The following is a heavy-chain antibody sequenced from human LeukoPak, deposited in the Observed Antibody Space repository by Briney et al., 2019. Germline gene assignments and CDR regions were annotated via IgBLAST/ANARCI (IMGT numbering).Heavy chain of an antibody. CDR2: IKQDGSEK. Sequence: GGSLRLSCAASGFTFSSYWMSWVRQAPGKGLEWVANIKQDGSEKYYVDSVKGRFTISRDNAKNSLYLQMNSLRAEDTAVYCCAREGSGWYKDFDYWGQGTLVTVSS. CDR1: GFTFSSYW. D-gene: IGHD6-19*01. J-gene: IGHJ4*02. CDR3: AREGSGWYKDFDY. V-gene: IGHV3-7*01.